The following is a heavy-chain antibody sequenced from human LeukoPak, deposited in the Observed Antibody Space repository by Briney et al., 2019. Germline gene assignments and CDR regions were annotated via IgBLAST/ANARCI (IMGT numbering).Heavy chain of an antibody. V-gene: IGHV5-51*01. Sequence: GESLKISCKGSGYSFTSYWIGWVRQMPGKGLEWMGIIYPGDSDTRYSPSFQGQVTISADKSISTAYLQWSSLTASDTAMYYCARPLLGIFSSSWYLYYFDYWGQGTLVTVSS. CDR2: IYPGDSDT. CDR1: GYSFTSYW. D-gene: IGHD6-13*01. CDR3: ARPLLGIFSSSWYLYYFDY. J-gene: IGHJ4*02.